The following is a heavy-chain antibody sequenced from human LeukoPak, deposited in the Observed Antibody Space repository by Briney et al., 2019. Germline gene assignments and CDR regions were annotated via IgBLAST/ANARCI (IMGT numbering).Heavy chain of an antibody. J-gene: IGHJ4*02. Sequence: GASVKVSCKASGYTFTSYGISWVRQAPGQGLEWMGWISAYNGNTNYAQRLQGRVTMTTDTSTSTAYMELRSLRSDDTAVYYCARVDYDSSGLEYYFDYWGQGTLVTVSS. D-gene: IGHD3-22*01. CDR3: ARVDYDSSGLEYYFDY. CDR2: ISAYNGNT. V-gene: IGHV1-18*01. CDR1: GYTFTSYG.